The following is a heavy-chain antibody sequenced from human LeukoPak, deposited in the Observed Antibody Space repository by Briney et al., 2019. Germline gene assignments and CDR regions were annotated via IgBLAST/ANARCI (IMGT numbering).Heavy chain of an antibody. CDR3: ARRAIPAAGTFDP. Sequence: SETLSLTCSVSGGSISTPDYYWNWIRQPPGKGLEWLGRISYTGSTYYNPSLRSRVTMSVDTSKNQFSLELGSLTAADTAVYYCARRAIPAAGTFDPWGQGTLVTVSS. CDR1: GGSISTPDYY. V-gene: IGHV4-39*01. D-gene: IGHD6-13*01. J-gene: IGHJ5*02. CDR2: ISYTGST.